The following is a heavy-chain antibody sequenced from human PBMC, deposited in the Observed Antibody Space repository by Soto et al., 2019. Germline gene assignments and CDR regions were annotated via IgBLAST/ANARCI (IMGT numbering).Heavy chain of an antibody. V-gene: IGHV3-23*01. Sequence: PVGSLRLSCAASGFTFSSYAMSWVRQAPGKGLEWVSAISGSGGSTYYADSVKGRFTISRDNSKNTLYLQMNSLRAEDTAVYYCAKDKGRPRPYYYYGMDVWGQGTTVTVSS. J-gene: IGHJ6*02. CDR1: GFTFSSYA. CDR2: ISGSGGST. CDR3: AKDKGRPRPYYYYGMDV.